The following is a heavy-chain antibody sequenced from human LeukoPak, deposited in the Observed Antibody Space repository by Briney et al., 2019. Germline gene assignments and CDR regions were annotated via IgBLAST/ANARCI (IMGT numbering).Heavy chain of an antibody. J-gene: IGHJ4*02. CDR3: ARDAYSSSCLDY. Sequence: ASVTVSCKASGYTFTSYGMSWVRQAPGQGLEWMGWISAYNGNTNYAQKLQGRVTMTTDTSTSTAYMELRSLRSDDTAVYYCARDAYSSSCLDYWGQGTLVTVSS. CDR1: GYTFTSYG. D-gene: IGHD6-13*01. CDR2: ISAYNGNT. V-gene: IGHV1-18*01.